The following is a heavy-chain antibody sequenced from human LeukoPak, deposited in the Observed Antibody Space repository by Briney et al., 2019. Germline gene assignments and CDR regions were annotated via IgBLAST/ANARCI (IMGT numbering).Heavy chain of an antibody. Sequence: SGTLSLTCAVSGGSILSTNWWSWVRQPPGRGLEWIGEVHLSGASNYNPSLKSRVSMSIDKSRNQLSLELTSVTAADTAIYYCARESGAFSPFGFWGQGTLVTVSS. CDR3: ARESGAFSPFGF. D-gene: IGHD1-26*01. CDR1: GGSILSTNW. J-gene: IGHJ4*02. CDR2: VHLSGAS. V-gene: IGHV4-4*02.